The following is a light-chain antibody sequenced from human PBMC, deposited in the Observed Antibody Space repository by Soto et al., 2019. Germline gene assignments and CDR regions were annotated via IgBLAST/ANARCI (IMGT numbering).Light chain of an antibody. J-gene: IGKJ4*01. V-gene: IGKV3-20*01. Sequence: EIVLTQSPGNLSLSPGERATISCRASQSVSSYLAWYQQKRGQAPRLPISGASSRATGIPDRFSGGGSGTDITLTISRLEPEDFAVYYCLQYGSSPGTFGGGTKVEIK. CDR1: QSVSSY. CDR3: LQYGSSPGT. CDR2: GAS.